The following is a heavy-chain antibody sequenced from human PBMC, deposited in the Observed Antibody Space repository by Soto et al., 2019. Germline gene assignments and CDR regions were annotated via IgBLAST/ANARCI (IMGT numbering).Heavy chain of an antibody. D-gene: IGHD6-13*01. V-gene: IGHV4-39*01. CDR2: VSFSGSK. CDR1: GDSVSNSGYY. J-gene: IGHJ5*02. Sequence: QLLLQESGPGLVKPSETLSLTCTVSGDSVSNSGYYWGWIRQSPGKRREWIGSVSFSGSKYYNPSLTSRVTFSVDTSKTLISLKLRSVTAADTAVYYCARGSTWQGRDWFDPWGQGTLVTVSS. CDR3: ARGSTWQGRDWFDP.